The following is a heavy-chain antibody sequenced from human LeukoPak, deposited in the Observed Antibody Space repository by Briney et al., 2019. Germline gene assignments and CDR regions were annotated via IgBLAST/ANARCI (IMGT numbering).Heavy chain of an antibody. V-gene: IGHV3-23*01. CDR1: GFTFSTYA. CDR2: ISGSGGST. J-gene: IGHJ4*02. Sequence: PGGSLRLSCVASGFTFSTYAMNWVRQAPGKGLEWVSAISGSGGSTYYAGSVKGRFTISRDNSKNTLFLQMTSLRAEDTALYYCAKISGYFDYWGRGTLVTVSS. CDR3: AKISGYFDY. D-gene: IGHD3-10*01.